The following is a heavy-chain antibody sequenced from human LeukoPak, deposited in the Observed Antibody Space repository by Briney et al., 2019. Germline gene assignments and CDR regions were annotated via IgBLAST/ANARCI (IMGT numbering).Heavy chain of an antibody. CDR3: AKDSWIQLNEYYFDY. Sequence: QPGGSLRLSCAASGFTFSGSAMHWVRQAPGKGLEWVSVISGTGGNTYYADSVKGRFTISRDNSKNTLYLQMNSLRAEDTAVYYCAKDSWIQLNEYYFDYWGQGTLVTVSS. V-gene: IGHV3-23*01. D-gene: IGHD5-18*01. CDR1: GFTFSGSA. J-gene: IGHJ4*02. CDR2: ISGTGGNT.